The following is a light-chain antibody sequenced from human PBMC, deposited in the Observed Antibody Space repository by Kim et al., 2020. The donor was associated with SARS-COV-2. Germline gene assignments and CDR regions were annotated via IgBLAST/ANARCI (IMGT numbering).Light chain of an antibody. V-gene: IGKV3-11*01. CDR2: DAS. J-gene: IGKJ4*01. CDR1: QSVSRY. Sequence: EIVLTQSPATLSLSPGERGTLSCRASQSVSRYLTWYQQKPGQAPRLLIYDASNRATGIPARFSGSGSGTDFTLTISSLEPEDFAVYYCQQRSNLVTFGGGTKLEI. CDR3: QQRSNLVT.